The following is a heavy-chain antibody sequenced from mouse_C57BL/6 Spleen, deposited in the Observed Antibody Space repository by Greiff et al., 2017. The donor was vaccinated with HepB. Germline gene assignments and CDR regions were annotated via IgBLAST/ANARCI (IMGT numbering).Heavy chain of an antibody. Sequence: QVQLKESGAELAKPGASVKLSCKASGYTFTSYWMHWVKQRPGQGLEWIGYINPSSGYTKYNQKFKAKATLTADKSSSTAYMQLSSLTYEDSAVYYCARNSGYFDVWGTGTTVTVSS. J-gene: IGHJ1*03. CDR3: ARNSGYFDV. CDR2: INPSSGYT. CDR1: GYTFTSYW. V-gene: IGHV1-7*01.